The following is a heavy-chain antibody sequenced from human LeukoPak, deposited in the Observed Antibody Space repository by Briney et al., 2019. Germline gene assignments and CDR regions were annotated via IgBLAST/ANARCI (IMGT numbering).Heavy chain of an antibody. J-gene: IGHJ3*02. Sequence: GASVKVSCKASGYTFTSYYMHWVRQAPGQGLEWMGIINPSGGSTSYAQKFQGRVTMTRDMSTSTVYMELSSLRSEDTAVYYCASGAPYYYGSGSNDAFDIWGQGTMVTVSS. D-gene: IGHD3-10*01. V-gene: IGHV1-46*01. CDR2: INPSGGST. CDR1: GYTFTSYY. CDR3: ASGAPYYYGSGSNDAFDI.